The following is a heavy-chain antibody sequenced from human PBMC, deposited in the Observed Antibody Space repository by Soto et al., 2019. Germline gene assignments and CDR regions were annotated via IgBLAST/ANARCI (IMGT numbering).Heavy chain of an antibody. CDR1: GFTFSTCA. CDR3: AKDPSYYGGNLRGSYFDY. Sequence: LRLSCAASGFTFSTCAMSWVRQAPGKGLEWVSSIGGSGGRTYQADSVKGRFTISRDDSKNTLYLQMDSLRAEDTAVYFCAKDPSYYGGNLRGSYFDYWGQGTLVTVSS. J-gene: IGHJ4*02. CDR2: IGGSGGRT. D-gene: IGHD2-21*01. V-gene: IGHV3-23*01.